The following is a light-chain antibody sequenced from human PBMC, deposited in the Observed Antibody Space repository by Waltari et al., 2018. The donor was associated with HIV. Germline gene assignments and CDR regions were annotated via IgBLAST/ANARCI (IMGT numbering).Light chain of an antibody. CDR2: DNN. CDR3: AAWVDSLSVV. J-gene: IGLJ2*01. V-gene: IGLV1-40*01. CDR1: TSNIGADYD. Sequence: QSVLTQPPSVSGAPGQRVTVSCTGNTSNIGADYDIHWYQQVPGTAPKVVIYDNNNRPSGVPDRCSGSKSGASASLIIAGLQAEDEADYYCAAWVDSLSVVFGGGTKLTVL.